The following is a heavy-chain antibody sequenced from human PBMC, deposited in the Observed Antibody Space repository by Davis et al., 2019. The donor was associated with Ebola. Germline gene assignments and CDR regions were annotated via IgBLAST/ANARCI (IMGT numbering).Heavy chain of an antibody. CDR2: IYYSGST. CDR3: AREKGAVVHSSGTTNWFDP. V-gene: IGHV4-31*03. CDR1: GGSISSGGYY. D-gene: IGHD6-19*01. Sequence: TLSLTCTVSGGSISSGGYYWSWIRQHPGKGLEWIGYIYYSGSTYYNPSLKSRVTISVDTSKNQFSLKLSSVTAADTAVYYCAREKGAVVHSSGTTNWFDPWGQGTLVTVSS. J-gene: IGHJ5*02.